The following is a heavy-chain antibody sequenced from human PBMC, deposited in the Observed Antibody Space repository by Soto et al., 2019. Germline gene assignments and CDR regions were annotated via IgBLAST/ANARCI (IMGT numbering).Heavy chain of an antibody. CDR2: IYHTGAT. D-gene: IGHD6-19*01. Sequence: QVQLQESGPGLVKPSGTLSLTCAVSGGSISSSNWWSWVRQPPGKGLEWIGEIYHTGATNYNPSLKSRVTVSLDKSNNQFSLRLNSVTAADTAVYYCARDRGAVAGTYFDPWGQGTLVTVSS. V-gene: IGHV4-4*02. J-gene: IGHJ5*02. CDR1: GGSISSSNW. CDR3: ARDRGAVAGTYFDP.